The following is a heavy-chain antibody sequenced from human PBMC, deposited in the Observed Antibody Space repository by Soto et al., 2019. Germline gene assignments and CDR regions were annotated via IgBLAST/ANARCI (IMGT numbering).Heavy chain of an antibody. Sequence: SETLSLTCTVSGGSISSYYWSWIRQPPGKGLEWIGYIYYSGSTNYNPSLKSRVTISVDTSKNQFSLKLSSVTAADTAVYYCARGLKRTTVLPQGYWGQGTLVTVSS. CDR1: GGSISSYY. CDR3: ARGLKRTTVLPQGY. V-gene: IGHV4-59*01. J-gene: IGHJ4*02. D-gene: IGHD4-4*01. CDR2: IYYSGST.